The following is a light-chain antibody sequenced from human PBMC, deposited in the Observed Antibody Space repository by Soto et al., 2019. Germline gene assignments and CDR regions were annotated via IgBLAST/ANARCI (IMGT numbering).Light chain of an antibody. J-gene: IGLJ3*02. CDR2: NTN. V-gene: IGLV8-61*01. CDR3: VLYMGSGIWV. Sequence: QAVVTQEPSFSVSPGGTVTLTCGLSSGSVSTSYCPNWYQQTPGQAPRSLIYNTNTRSSGVPDRFSGSILGNKAALTITGAQADDESDYYCVLYMGSGIWVFGGGTKLTVL. CDR1: SGSVSTSYC.